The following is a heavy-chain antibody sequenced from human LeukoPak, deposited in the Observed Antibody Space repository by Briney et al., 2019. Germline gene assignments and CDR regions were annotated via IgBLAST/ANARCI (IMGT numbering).Heavy chain of an antibody. CDR3: AKDLSYDILTRLSEGYFDY. Sequence: GGSLRLSCAASGFTFSSYAMSWVRQAPGKGLEWVSAISGSGGSTYYADSVKGRFTISRDNSKNTLYLQMNSLRAEDTAVYYCAKDLSYDILTRLSEGYFDYWGQGTLVTVSS. CDR2: ISGSGGST. D-gene: IGHD3-9*01. CDR1: GFTFSSYA. V-gene: IGHV3-23*01. J-gene: IGHJ4*02.